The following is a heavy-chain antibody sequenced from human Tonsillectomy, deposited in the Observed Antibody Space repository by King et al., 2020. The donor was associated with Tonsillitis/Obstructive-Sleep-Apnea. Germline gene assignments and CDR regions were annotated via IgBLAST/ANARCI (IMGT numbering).Heavy chain of an antibody. CDR1: DFTFTNAS. D-gene: IGHD6-19*01. J-gene: IGHJ6*02. CDR2: IKSKTDGGTT. CDR3: ATDVMGSGWTRGMDV. V-gene: IGHV3-15*07. Sequence: VQLVESGGGLVKPGGSLRLSYAASDFTFTNASMNWVRQAPGKGLEWVGRIKSKTDGGTTDYAAPVKGRFTISRDDSKNTLSLQLNSLKTEDTAVYYCATDVMGSGWTRGMDVWGQGTTVTVSS.